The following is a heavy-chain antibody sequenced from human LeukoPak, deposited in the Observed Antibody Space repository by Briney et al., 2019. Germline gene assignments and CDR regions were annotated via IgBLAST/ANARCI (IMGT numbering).Heavy chain of an antibody. V-gene: IGHV3-7*01. J-gene: IGHJ4*02. CDR2: IKQDGSEK. CDR1: GFTFSSYW. CDR3: ARAVGEDILTGYDY. D-gene: IGHD3-9*01. Sequence: GGSLRLSCAASGFTFSSYWMRWVRQAPGKGLEWVANIKQDGSEKYYVDSVKGRFTISRDNAKNSLYLQMNSLRAEDTAVYYCARAVGEDILTGYDYWGQGTLVTVSS.